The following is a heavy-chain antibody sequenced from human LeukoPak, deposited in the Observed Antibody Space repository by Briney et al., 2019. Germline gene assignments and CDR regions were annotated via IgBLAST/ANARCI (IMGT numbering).Heavy chain of an antibody. CDR1: GFPFSSFG. J-gene: IGHJ6*03. CDR2: IRYDGSNK. V-gene: IGHV3-30*02. Sequence: GGSLRLSCAASGFPFSSFGMHWVRQALGKGLEWVAFIRYDGSNKYYADSVKGRFTISRDNSKNTLHLQMNSLRAEDTAVYYCARNVYGSGSYYNLYYYYYMDVWGKGTTVTISS. D-gene: IGHD3-10*01. CDR3: ARNVYGSGSYYNLYYYYYMDV.